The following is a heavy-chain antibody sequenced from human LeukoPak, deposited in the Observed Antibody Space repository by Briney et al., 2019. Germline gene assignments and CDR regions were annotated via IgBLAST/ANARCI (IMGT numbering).Heavy chain of an antibody. CDR2: INPSGGST. D-gene: IGHD3-10*01. CDR1: GYTFTSYY. V-gene: IGHV1-46*01. CDR3: ARSVAFYGSGKLYYYYMDV. J-gene: IGHJ6*03. Sequence: ASVKVSCKASGYTFTSYYMHWVRQAPGQGLEWMGIINPSGGSTSYAQKFQGRVTMTRDMSTSTVYMELSSLRSEDTAVYYCARSVAFYGSGKLYYYYMDVWGKGTTVTVSS.